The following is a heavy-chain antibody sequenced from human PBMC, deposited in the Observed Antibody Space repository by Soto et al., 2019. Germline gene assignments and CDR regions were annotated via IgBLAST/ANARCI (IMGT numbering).Heavy chain of an antibody. Sequence: QVQLVQSGAEVKKPGASVKVSCKASGYTFTSYGISWVRQAPGQGPEWMGWISAYNGNTNYAQKLQGRVTMTTDTPTSTADMELRSLRSDDTAVYYCARVLACTSCYKGAFDIWGQGTMVTVSS. CDR3: ARVLACTSCYKGAFDI. J-gene: IGHJ3*02. V-gene: IGHV1-18*01. CDR1: GYTFTSYG. D-gene: IGHD2-2*02. CDR2: ISAYNGNT.